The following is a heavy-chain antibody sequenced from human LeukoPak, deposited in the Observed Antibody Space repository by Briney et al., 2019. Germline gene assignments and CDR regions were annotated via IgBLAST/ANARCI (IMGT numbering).Heavy chain of an antibody. J-gene: IGHJ5*02. CDR2: IYPGDSDI. D-gene: IGHD5-24*01. CDR1: GYSFTSYW. CDR3: ATLGPGRGYNPRGWFDP. Sequence: GASLQISFKGSGYSFTSYWIGWVRQMPGKGLEWMGIIYPGDSDIRYSPSFQGQVTISAQKTISTAYLQWSSLKSSDKTIYYCATLGPGRGYNPRGWFDPSSEGILVTVYS. V-gene: IGHV5-51*01.